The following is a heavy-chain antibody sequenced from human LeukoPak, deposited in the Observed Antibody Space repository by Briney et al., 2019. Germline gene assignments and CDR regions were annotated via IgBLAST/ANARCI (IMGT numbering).Heavy chain of an antibody. Sequence: SETLSLTCTVSGGSISSNSWRWIRQPPGKGLEWIGYIYTSGRTEYNPSLKSRLSITVDTTKNQFSLKLSSVAAADTAVYYCARRNYDILTGYYNGGHYYYHYRPVWRKGTADSV. CDR2: IYTSGRT. J-gene: IGHJ6*03. D-gene: IGHD3-9*01. CDR3: ARRNYDILTGYYNGGHYYYHYRPV. V-gene: IGHV4-4*08. CDR1: GGSISSNS.